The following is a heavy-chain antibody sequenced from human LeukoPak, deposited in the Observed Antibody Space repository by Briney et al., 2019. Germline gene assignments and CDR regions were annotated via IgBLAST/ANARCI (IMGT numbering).Heavy chain of an antibody. CDR2: INPSGGST. J-gene: IGHJ4*02. CDR3: ARAGRGNTAMVTRPFDY. V-gene: IGHV1-46*01. CDR1: GYTFTSYY. Sequence: ASVKVSGKAFGYTFTSYYMHWGRQAPGQGLEWMGIINPSGGSTSYAQKFQGRVTMTRDTSTSTVYMELSSLRSEDTAVYYCARAGRGNTAMVTRPFDYWGQGTLVTVSS. D-gene: IGHD5-18*01.